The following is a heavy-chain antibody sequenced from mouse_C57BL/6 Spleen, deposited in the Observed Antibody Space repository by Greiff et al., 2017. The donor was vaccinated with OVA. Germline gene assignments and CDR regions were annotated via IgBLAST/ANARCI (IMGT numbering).Heavy chain of an antibody. J-gene: IGHJ1*03. Sequence: EVKVEESGGGLVQPGGSLSLSCAASGFTFTDYYMSWVRQPPGKALEWLGFIRNKANGYTTEYSASVKGRFTISRDNSQSILYLQMNALRAEDSATYYCARSHPYYYGSSYWYFDVWGTGTTVTVSS. V-gene: IGHV7-3*01. CDR2: IRNKANGYTT. CDR3: ARSHPYYYGSSYWYFDV. CDR1: GFTFTDYY. D-gene: IGHD1-1*01.